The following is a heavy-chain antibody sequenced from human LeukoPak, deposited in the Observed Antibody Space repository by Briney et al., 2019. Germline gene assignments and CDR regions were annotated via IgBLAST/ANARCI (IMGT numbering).Heavy chain of an antibody. J-gene: IGHJ5*02. CDR3: ARDRSSLYSGSWYVNWFDP. CDR1: GFTFSSYA. CDR2: ISYDGSNK. D-gene: IGHD6-13*01. V-gene: IGHV3-30-3*01. Sequence: GRSLRLSCAASGFTFSSYAMHWVRQAPGKGLEWVAVISYDGSNKYYADSVKGRFTIARDNSKNTLYLQMNTLRAEDTAVYYCARDRSSLYSGSWYVNWFDPWGQGTLVTVSS.